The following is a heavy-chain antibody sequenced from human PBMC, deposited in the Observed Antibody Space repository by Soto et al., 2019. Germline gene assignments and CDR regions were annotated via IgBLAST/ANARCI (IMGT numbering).Heavy chain of an antibody. Sequence: ASVKVSCKASGYTFTSYGISWVRQAPGQGLEWMGWISAYNGNTNYAQKLQGRVTMTTDTSTSTAYMELRSLRSDDTAMYYCARGSSSSGYYGMDVWGQGTLVTVSS. V-gene: IGHV1-18*04. D-gene: IGHD6-6*01. CDR3: ARGSSSSGYYGMDV. CDR2: ISAYNGNT. CDR1: GYTFTSYG. J-gene: IGHJ6*02.